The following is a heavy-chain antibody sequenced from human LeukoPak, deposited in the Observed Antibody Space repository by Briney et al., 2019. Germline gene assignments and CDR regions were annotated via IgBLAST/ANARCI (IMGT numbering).Heavy chain of an antibody. J-gene: IGHJ4*02. CDR1: GGSISSGDYF. D-gene: IGHD6-13*01. Sequence: PSETLSLTCTVSGGSISSGDYFWSWIRQPPGKGLEWIGYIYYSGSTYYNPSLKSRVTISVDTSKNQFSLKLSSVTAEDTAVYYCARAGIAAAGTFTYFDYWGQGTLVTVSS. CDR2: IYYSGST. V-gene: IGHV4-30-4*01. CDR3: ARAGIAAAGTFTYFDY.